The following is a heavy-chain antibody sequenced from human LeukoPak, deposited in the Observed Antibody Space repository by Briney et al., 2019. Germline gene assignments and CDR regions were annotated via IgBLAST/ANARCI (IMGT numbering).Heavy chain of an antibody. CDR2: ISSTGGGSYI. CDR3: ARHMANMISYYYYGMDV. V-gene: IGHV3-11*01. J-gene: IGHJ6*02. D-gene: IGHD3-22*01. CDR1: GFTFSDYY. Sequence: GGSLRLSCAASGFTFSDYYLSWIRQAPGKGPEWVSYISSTGGGSYIYYAGSVKGRFTISRDNAKNSLYLQMNSLRAEDTAVYYCARHMANMISYYYYGMDVWGQGTTVTVSS.